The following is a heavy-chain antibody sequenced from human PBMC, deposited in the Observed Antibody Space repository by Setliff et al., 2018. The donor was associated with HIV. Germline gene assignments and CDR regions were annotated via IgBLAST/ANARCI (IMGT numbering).Heavy chain of an antibody. CDR2: IDHSGST. J-gene: IGHJ4*02. CDR1: GYSISSGYY. Sequence: SETLSLTCAVSGYSISSGYYWGWIRQPPGKGLEWIGSIDHSGSTYYNPSLKSRVTISVDTSKNQFALKLSSVTAADRAVYYCASLFYYNRIDYWGQGTLVTVSS. CDR3: ASLFYYNRIDY. D-gene: IGHD2-21*01. V-gene: IGHV4-38-2*01.